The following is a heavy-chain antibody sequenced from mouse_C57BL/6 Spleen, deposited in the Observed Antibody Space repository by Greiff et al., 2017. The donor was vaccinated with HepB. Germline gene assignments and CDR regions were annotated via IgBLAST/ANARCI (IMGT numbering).Heavy chain of an antibody. D-gene: IGHD1-1*01. V-gene: IGHV1-26*01. CDR3: VSGVITTVVVDY. J-gene: IGHJ2*01. CDR2: INPNNGGT. CDR1: GYTFTDYY. Sequence: VQLQQSGPELVKPGASVKISCKASGYTFTDYYMNWVKQSHGKSLEWIGDINPNNGGTSYNQKFKGKATLTVDKSSSTAYMELRSLTSEDSAVYYCVSGVITTVVVDYWGQGTTLTVSS.